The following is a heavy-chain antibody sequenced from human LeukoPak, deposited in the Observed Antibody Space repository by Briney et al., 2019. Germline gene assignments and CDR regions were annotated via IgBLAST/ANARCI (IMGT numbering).Heavy chain of an antibody. CDR1: GGSISSSSSY. CDR2: IYHSGST. J-gene: IGHJ6*02. Sequence: PSETLSLTCTVSGGSISSSSSYWGWIRQPPGKGLEWIGEIYHSGSTNYNPSLKSRVTISVDKSKNQFSLKLSSVTAADTAVYYCARMLVVVVPAAMFHGYYYGMDVWGQGTTVTVSS. CDR3: ARMLVVVVPAAMFHGYYYGMDV. V-gene: IGHV4-39*07. D-gene: IGHD2-2*01.